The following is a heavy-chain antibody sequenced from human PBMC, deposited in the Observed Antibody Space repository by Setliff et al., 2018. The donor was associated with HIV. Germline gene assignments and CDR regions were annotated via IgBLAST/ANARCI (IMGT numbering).Heavy chain of an antibody. D-gene: IGHD6-6*01. J-gene: IGHJ4*02. CDR1: GFTLSDYW. CDR3: ARGYYSKSSG. V-gene: IGHV3-7*03. Sequence: PEGSLRLSCAASGFTLSDYWMNWVRQAPGKGLEWVANIRGDGSEKNYVDSVRGRFTISRDNAKNSLFLQMNSLTVEDTDIYFCARGYYSKSSGWGQGTLVTVSS. CDR2: IRGDGSEK.